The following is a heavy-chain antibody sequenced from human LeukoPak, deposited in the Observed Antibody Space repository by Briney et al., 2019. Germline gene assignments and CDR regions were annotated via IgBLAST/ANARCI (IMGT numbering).Heavy chain of an antibody. CDR3: ASTLGTSYRLFDY. V-gene: IGHV4-39*01. CDR2: IYYSGST. CDR1: GGSISSSSYY. D-gene: IGHD3-16*02. J-gene: IGHJ4*02. Sequence: SETLSLTCTVSGGSISSSSYYWGWIRQPPGKGLEWIGSIYYSGSTYYNPSLKSRVTISVDTSKNQFSPKLSSVTAADTAVYYCASTLGTSYRLFDYWGQGTLVTVSS.